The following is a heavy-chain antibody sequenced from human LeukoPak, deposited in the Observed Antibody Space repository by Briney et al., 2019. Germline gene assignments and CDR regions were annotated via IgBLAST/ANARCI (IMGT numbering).Heavy chain of an antibody. V-gene: IGHV4-59*08. CDR2: IYYSGST. Sequence: SETLSLTCTVSGGSISSNYWSWIRQPPGKGLEWIGYIYYSGSTNYNPSLKSRVTISVDTSKNQFSLKLSSVTAADTAVYYCARLPRRDGYPTDYWGQGTLVTVSS. CDR3: ARLPRRDGYPTDY. D-gene: IGHD5-24*01. J-gene: IGHJ4*02. CDR1: GGSISSNY.